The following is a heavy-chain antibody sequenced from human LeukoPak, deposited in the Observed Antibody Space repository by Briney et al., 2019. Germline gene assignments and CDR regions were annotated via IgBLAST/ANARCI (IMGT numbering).Heavy chain of an antibody. CDR3: ARHTPYYDDAFDN. J-gene: IGHJ3*02. V-gene: IGHV4-4*09. CDR1: GGSISSYY. Sequence: SETLSLTCTVSGGSISSYYWSWIRQPPGKGLEWIGYIYTSGSTNYNPSLKSRVTISVDTSKNQFSLKLSSVTAAATAVYYCARHTPYYDDAFDNWGQGTMVTVSS. D-gene: IGHD3-22*01. CDR2: IYTSGST.